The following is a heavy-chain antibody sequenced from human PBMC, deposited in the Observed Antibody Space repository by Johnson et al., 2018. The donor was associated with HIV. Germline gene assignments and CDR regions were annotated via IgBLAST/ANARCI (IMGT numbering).Heavy chain of an antibody. CDR2: IYSGGST. J-gene: IGHJ3*02. CDR3: ARDRVGSGGKGSFDI. V-gene: IGHV3-66*01. CDR1: GFTVSSNY. D-gene: IGHD4-23*01. Sequence: VQLVESGGGLVQPGGSLRLSCAASGFTVSSNYMSWVRQAPGKGLEWVSVIYSGGSTYYADSVKGRFIISRDNAKNSLYLQMNSLRAEDTALYFCARDRVGSGGKGSFDIWGQGTMVTVSS.